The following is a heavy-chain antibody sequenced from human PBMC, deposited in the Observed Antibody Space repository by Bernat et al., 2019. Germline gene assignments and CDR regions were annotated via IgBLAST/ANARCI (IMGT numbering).Heavy chain of an antibody. CDR1: GFTVSSNY. V-gene: IGHV3-66*04. J-gene: IGHJ2*01. CDR2: IYSGGST. D-gene: IGHD5-24*01. Sequence: EVQLVESGGGLVQPGGSLRLSCAASGFTVSSNYMSWVRQAPGKGLEWVSVIYSGGSTYYADSVKGRFPISRDNSKNTLYLQMNSLRAEDTAVYYCARLDGYLPRELWYFDLWGRGTLVTVSS. CDR3: ARLDGYLPRELWYFDL.